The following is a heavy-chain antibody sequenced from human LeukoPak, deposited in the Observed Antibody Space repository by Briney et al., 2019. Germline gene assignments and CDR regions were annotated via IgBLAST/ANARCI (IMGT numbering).Heavy chain of an antibody. CDR1: GFTFSNSA. CDR2: LSGSGITT. D-gene: IGHD6-19*01. J-gene: IGHJ4*01. CDR3: AKGIYSSGWSYFDY. V-gene: IGHV3-23*01. Sequence: GGSLRLSCAASGFTFSNSAMSWVRQAPGKGLEWVSTLSGSGITTYYADSVKGLFTISRDNSKNTLYLQMNSLRAEDTAAYYCAKGIYSSGWSYFDYWGHGTLVTVSS.